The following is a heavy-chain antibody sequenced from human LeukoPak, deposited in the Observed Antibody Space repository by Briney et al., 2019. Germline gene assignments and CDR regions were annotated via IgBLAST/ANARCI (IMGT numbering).Heavy chain of an antibody. D-gene: IGHD3-22*01. CDR3: ARDRYYDSSGYYY. CDR1: GGPISSGSYY. Sequence: EASETLSLTCTVSGGPISSGSYYWSWIRQPAGKGLEWIGRIYTSGSTNYNPSLKSRVTISVDTSKNQFSLKLSSVTAADTAVYYCARDRYYDSSGYYYWGQGTLVTVSS. CDR2: IYTSGST. V-gene: IGHV4-61*02. J-gene: IGHJ4*02.